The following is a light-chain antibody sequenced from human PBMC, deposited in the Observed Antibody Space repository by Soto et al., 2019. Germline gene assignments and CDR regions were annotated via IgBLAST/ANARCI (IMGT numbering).Light chain of an antibody. CDR1: SSDVGGYNY. CDR3: SSYTTSSTPV. Sequence: QSALTQPASVSGSPGQSITISCTGTSSDVGGYNYVSWYQQHPGKAPKLMIYDVNNRPSGVSNRFSGSKSGNTASLTISGLQAEDEADYYCSSYTTSSTPVFGGGTKVTVL. J-gene: IGLJ2*01. V-gene: IGLV2-14*01. CDR2: DVN.